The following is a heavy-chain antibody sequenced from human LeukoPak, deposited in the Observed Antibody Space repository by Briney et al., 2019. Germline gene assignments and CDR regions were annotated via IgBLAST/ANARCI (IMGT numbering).Heavy chain of an antibody. D-gene: IGHD2-15*01. Sequence: VASVKVSCKVSGYTLTELSMHWVRQAPGKGLEWMGGFDPEDGETIYAQKFQGRVTMTEDTSTDTAYMELSSLRSEDTAVYYCATSVVAATLWSLDFDYWGQGTLVTDSS. CDR3: ATSVVAATLWSLDFDY. CDR2: FDPEDGET. CDR1: GYTLTELS. J-gene: IGHJ4*02. V-gene: IGHV1-24*01.